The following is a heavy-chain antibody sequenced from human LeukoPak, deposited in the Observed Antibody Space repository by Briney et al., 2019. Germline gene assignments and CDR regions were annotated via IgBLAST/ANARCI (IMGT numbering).Heavy chain of an antibody. V-gene: IGHV4-38-2*01. CDR1: GYSISSDYY. D-gene: IGHD6-13*01. J-gene: IGHJ4*02. CDR3: ARWYSRDYYFDY. Sequence: KPSETLSLTCAVSGYSISSDYYWGWIRQPPGKGLEWIGSIYHSGSTYYNPSLKSRVTISVDTSKNQFSLKLSSVTAADTAVYYCARWYSRDYYFDYWGQGTLVTVSS. CDR2: IYHSGST.